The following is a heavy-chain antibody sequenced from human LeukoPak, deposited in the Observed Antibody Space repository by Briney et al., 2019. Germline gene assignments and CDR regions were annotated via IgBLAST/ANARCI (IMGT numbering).Heavy chain of an antibody. Sequence: ASVKVSCKASGYTFTSYGISWVRQAPGQGLEWMGWISAYNGNTNYAQKFQGRVTMTRHTSITTAHMELSGLRSDDTAVYYCARDRSGILGYYYNGMDVWGQGTTVTVSS. CDR2: ISAYNGNT. J-gene: IGHJ6*02. D-gene: IGHD3-10*01. V-gene: IGHV1-18*01. CDR3: ARDRSGILGYYYNGMDV. CDR1: GYTFTSYG.